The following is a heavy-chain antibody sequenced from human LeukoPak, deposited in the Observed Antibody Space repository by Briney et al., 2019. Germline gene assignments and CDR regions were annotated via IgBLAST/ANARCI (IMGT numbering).Heavy chain of an antibody. CDR1: RGSISGYS. D-gene: IGHD6-13*01. V-gene: IGHV4-59*01. Sequence: SKTLSLTCTVSRGSISGYSWSWIRQSPGGGLEWIGYIYYSGDTAYNPSLRSRVTMSVDTSKNQFSLKLNSVTAADTAVYYCARLSRGAAAGFDYWGQGTLVTVSS. CDR2: IYYSGDT. J-gene: IGHJ4*02. CDR3: ARLSRGAAAGFDY.